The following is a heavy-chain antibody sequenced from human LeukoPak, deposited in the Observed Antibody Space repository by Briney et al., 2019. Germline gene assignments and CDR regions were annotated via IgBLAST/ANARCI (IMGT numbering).Heavy chain of an antibody. J-gene: IGHJ4*02. CDR2: IKQDGSEK. D-gene: IGHD6-19*01. CDR1: GFTFSSYW. CDR3: ARTGMGIAVADPYFDY. V-gene: IGHV3-7*01. Sequence: GGSLRLSCAASGFTFSSYWMSWVRQAPGKGLEWVANIKQDGSEKYYVDSVKGRFTISRDNAKNSLYLQMNSLRAEDTAVYYCARTGMGIAVADPYFDYWGQGTLVTVSS.